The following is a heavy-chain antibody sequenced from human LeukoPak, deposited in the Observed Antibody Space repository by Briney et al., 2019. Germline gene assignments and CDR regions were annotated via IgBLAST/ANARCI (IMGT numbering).Heavy chain of an antibody. CDR3: AKSNGYGLVDI. V-gene: IGHV4-39*07. CDR1: GASMSNYY. D-gene: IGHD3-10*01. CDR2: IYHSGTTYSGST. Sequence: SETLSLTCNVSGASMSNYYWVWIRQPPGKGLEWIGSIYHSGTTYSGSTYYNPSLKSRVTISVDTSKNQFSLKLSSVTAADTAVYYCAKSNGYGLVDIRGQGTMVTVSS. J-gene: IGHJ3*02.